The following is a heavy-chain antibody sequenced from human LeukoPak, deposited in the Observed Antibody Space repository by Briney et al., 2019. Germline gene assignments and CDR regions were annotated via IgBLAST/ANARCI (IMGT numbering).Heavy chain of an antibody. J-gene: IGHJ4*02. V-gene: IGHV4-34*01. CDR1: GGSFSGYY. Sequence: SETLSLTCAVYGGSFSGYYWSWIRQPPGKGLEWIGEINHSGSTNYNPSLKSRVTISVDTSKNQFSLKLSSVTAADTAVYYCARGRYCSSTSCYTSFDYWGRGTLVTVSS. D-gene: IGHD2-2*02. CDR3: ARGRYCSSTSCYTSFDY. CDR2: INHSGST.